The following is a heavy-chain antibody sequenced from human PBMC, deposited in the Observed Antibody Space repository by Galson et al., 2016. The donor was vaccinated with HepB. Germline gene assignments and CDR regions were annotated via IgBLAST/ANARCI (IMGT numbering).Heavy chain of an antibody. Sequence: PALVKPTQTLTLTCTFSGFSLSTSGMRVSWIRQPPGKALEWLARIDWDDDKMYNSSLRTRLNISKDTSKNQVVLTMTNVNPVDTATYYCARVYYDVLTGSDYYFDSWGQGTLVTVSS. V-gene: IGHV2-70*04. CDR2: IDWDDDK. CDR3: ARVYYDVLTGSDYYFDS. J-gene: IGHJ4*02. D-gene: IGHD3-9*01. CDR1: GFSLSTSGMR.